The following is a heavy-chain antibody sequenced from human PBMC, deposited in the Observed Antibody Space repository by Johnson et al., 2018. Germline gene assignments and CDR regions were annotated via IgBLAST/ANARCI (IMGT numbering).Heavy chain of an antibody. V-gene: IGHV3-9*01. CDR2: ISWNSGSI. CDR3: AKDPGTGTTPQYYYGMDV. D-gene: IGHD1-7*01. CDR1: GFTFDDYA. Sequence: QLVESGGGLVQPGRSLRLSCAASGFTFDDYAMHWVRQAPGKGLEWVSGISWNSGSIGYADSVTGRFTISRENAKNSLYLQMNSLRAEDTAVYYCAKDPGTGTTPQYYYGMDVWGQGTTVTVSS. J-gene: IGHJ6*02.